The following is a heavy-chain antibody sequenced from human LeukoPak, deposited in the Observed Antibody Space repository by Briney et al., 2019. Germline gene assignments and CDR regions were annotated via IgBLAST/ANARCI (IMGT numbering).Heavy chain of an antibody. D-gene: IGHD3-22*01. J-gene: IGHJ3*02. CDR3: HYDSSGHDAFDI. Sequence: PGGSLRLSCAASGXTFSSYEMNWVRQAPGKGLEWVSSISSSGSTKYYADFLKGRFTISRDNARNSLYLQMNSLRAEDTAVYYCHYDSSGHDAFDIWGQGTMVTVSS. CDR2: ISSSGSTK. V-gene: IGHV3-48*03. CDR1: GXTFSSYE.